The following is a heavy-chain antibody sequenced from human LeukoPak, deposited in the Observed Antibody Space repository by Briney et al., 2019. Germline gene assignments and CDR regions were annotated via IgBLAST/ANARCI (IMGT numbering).Heavy chain of an antibody. D-gene: IGHD3-10*01. J-gene: IGHJ4*02. CDR2: ISSSSSYI. Sequence: GGSLGLSCAASGFTFSSYSMNWVRQAPGKGLEWVSSISSSSSYIYYADSVKGRFAISRDNAKNSLYLQMNSLRAEDTAVYYCARDAMVRGYDYYFDYWGQGTLVTVSS. V-gene: IGHV3-21*01. CDR1: GFTFSSYS. CDR3: ARDAMVRGYDYYFDY.